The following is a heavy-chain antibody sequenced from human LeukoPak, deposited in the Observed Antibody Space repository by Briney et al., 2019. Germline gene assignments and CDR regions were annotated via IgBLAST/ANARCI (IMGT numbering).Heavy chain of an antibody. CDR2: ISSSGSTI. J-gene: IGHJ6*03. Sequence: GGSLRLSCAASGFTFSDYYMSWIRQAPGKGLEWVSDISSSGSTIYYADSVKGRFTISRDNSKNSLYLQMHSMRVEDTAVYYCARAARPNYHYYSSTDVWGKGTPVTVSS. CDR3: ARAARPNYHYYSSTDV. V-gene: IGHV3-11*04. D-gene: IGHD6-6*01. CDR1: GFTFSDYY.